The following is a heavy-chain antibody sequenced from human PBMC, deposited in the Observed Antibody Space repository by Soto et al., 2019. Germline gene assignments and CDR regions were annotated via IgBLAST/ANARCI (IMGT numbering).Heavy chain of an antibody. J-gene: IGHJ4*02. CDR3: AKKDYYDSSGSGFDY. CDR2: IYPGDSDT. V-gene: IGHV5-51*01. Sequence: GESLKISCKGSGYSFTSSLIGWVRQMPGKGLEWMGIIYPGDSDTRYSPSFQGQVTISADKSISTAYLQWSSLKASDTVMYYCAKKDYYDSSGSGFDYWGQGTLVTVSS. D-gene: IGHD3-22*01. CDR1: GYSFTSSL.